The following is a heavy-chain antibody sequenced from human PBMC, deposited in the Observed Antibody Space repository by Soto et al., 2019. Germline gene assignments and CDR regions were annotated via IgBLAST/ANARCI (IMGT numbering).Heavy chain of an antibody. CDR2: IIPIFGTA. CDR3: ASTPTYSGSYSYYFDY. D-gene: IGHD1-26*01. J-gene: IGHJ4*02. Sequence: QVQLVQSGAEVKKPGSSVKVSCKASGGTFSSYAISWVRQAPGQGLEWMGGIIPIFGTANYAEKFQGRVTITADKSTSTAYMELSSLRSEETAVYYCASTPTYSGSYSYYFDYWGQGTLVTVSS. CDR1: GGTFSSYA. V-gene: IGHV1-69*06.